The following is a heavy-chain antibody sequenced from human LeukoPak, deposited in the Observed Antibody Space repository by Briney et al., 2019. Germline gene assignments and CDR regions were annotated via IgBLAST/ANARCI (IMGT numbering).Heavy chain of an antibody. J-gene: IGHJ4*02. Sequence: GESLKISCKGSGYSFTIYWIAWVRQMPGKGLEWMGIIYPGDSDTRNSPSFQGQVTISADKSISTAYLQWSSLKVSDTAMYYCARLETMVRGVITHFDYWGQGTLVTVSS. D-gene: IGHD3-10*01. CDR3: ARLETMVRGVITHFDY. CDR1: GYSFTIYW. CDR2: IYPGDSDT. V-gene: IGHV5-51*01.